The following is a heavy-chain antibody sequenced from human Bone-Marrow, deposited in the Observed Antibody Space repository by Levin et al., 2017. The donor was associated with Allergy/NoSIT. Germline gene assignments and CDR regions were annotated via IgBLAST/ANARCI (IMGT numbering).Heavy chain of an antibody. CDR1: GASISTSVHY. V-gene: IGHV4-39*01. J-gene: IGHJ4*02. CDR2: IYYSEAA. CDR3: ARHTRGFNSASGPFV. Sequence: GSLRLSCTVSGASISTSVHYWAWIRQTPGTGLEWIGSIYYSEAASYNPSLKSRVTISLDTSQNQFSLKLTSVTAADTAVYYCARHTRGFNSASGPFVGGQGTLVTVSS. D-gene: IGHD2/OR15-2a*01.